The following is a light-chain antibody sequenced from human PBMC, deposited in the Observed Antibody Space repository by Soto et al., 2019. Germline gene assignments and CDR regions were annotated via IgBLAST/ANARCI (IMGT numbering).Light chain of an antibody. CDR3: QHYDNLALI. CDR2: DAS. V-gene: IGKV1-33*01. Sequence: DIQMTQSPSSLSASVGDRVNITCQASQDIRNYLNWYQQKPGKAPKLLIYDASNLEIGVPSRFSGSGFGTDFTFTISSLQTEDIATFYCQHYDNLALIFGGGTKVEIK. J-gene: IGKJ4*01. CDR1: QDIRNY.